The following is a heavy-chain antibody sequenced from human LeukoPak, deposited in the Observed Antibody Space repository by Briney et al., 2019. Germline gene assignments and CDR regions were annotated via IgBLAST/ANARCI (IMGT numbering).Heavy chain of an antibody. D-gene: IGHD6-13*01. CDR2: INHSGST. J-gene: IGHJ5*02. V-gene: IGHV4-34*01. CDR3: ARYSSSWYNWFDP. Sequence: SETLSLTCAVYGGSFSGYYWSWIRQPPGKGLEWIGEINHSGSTNYNPSLKSRVTISVDTSKNQFSLKLSSVTAADTAVYYCARYSSSWYNWFDPWGQGTLVTVSS. CDR1: GGSFSGYY.